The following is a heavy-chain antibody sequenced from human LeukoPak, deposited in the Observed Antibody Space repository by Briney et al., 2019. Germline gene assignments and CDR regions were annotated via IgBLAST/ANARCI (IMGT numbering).Heavy chain of an antibody. CDR2: IGGSGIST. Sequence: GGSLRLSCAASGFTFSSYAMSWVRQAPGKGLEWVSSIGGSGISTYYADSVKGRFTISRDNSKNTLYLQMNSLRAEDTAVYFCTTDVPASYDYGWGTNSNVPYFDYWGQGTLVTVSS. D-gene: IGHD3-16*01. J-gene: IGHJ4*02. CDR1: GFTFSSYA. CDR3: TTDVPASYDYGWGTNSNVPYFDY. V-gene: IGHV3-23*01.